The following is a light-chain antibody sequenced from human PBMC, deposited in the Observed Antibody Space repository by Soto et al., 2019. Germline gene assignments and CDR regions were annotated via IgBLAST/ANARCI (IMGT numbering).Light chain of an antibody. CDR3: QHFDNSWT. Sequence: DIQMTQSPSSLSASFGDRVTITCQASQDISNYLNWYQQKPGKAPKLLIFDASNLETGVPSRLSGSGSGTHFTFTITSPQPEDIATYYCQHFDNSWTFGLGTKVDIK. CDR2: DAS. V-gene: IGKV1-33*01. J-gene: IGKJ1*01. CDR1: QDISNY.